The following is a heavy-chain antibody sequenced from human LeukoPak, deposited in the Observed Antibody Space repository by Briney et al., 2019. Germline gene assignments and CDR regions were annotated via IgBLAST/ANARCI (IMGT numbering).Heavy chain of an antibody. J-gene: IGHJ4*02. V-gene: IGHV5-51*01. CDR3: ARTAPGSGSNYNPLFDY. Sequence: GESLKISCKGSEYSSTSYWIGWVRQMPGRGLELMGIISPGDSDTRYSPSFQGQVTISADKSVSTAYLQWSSLKASDTAMYYCARTAPGSGSNYNPLFDYWGQGTLVTVS. CDR2: ISPGDSDT. D-gene: IGHD3-10*01. CDR1: EYSSTSYW.